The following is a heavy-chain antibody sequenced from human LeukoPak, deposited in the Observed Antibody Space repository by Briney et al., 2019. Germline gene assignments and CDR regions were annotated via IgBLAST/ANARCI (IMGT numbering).Heavy chain of an antibody. J-gene: IGHJ4*02. CDR2: INHSGST. Sequence: NPSETLSLTCAVYGGSFSGYYWSWIRQPPGKGLEWIGEINHSGSTNYNPSLKSQVTISVDTSKNQFSLKLSSVTAADTAVYYCARRSLSDILTAYQPPYFDYWGQGTLVTVSS. CDR3: ARRSLSDILTAYQPPYFDY. D-gene: IGHD3-9*01. V-gene: IGHV4-34*01. CDR1: GGSFSGYY.